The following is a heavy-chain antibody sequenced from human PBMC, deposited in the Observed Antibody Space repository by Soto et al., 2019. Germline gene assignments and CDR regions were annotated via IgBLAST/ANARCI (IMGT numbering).Heavy chain of an antibody. CDR2: ITGSGDST. CDR1: GFTFKSYA. V-gene: IGHV3-23*01. CDR3: AKGYEVSPPVASGWYSNYFYGVDV. J-gene: IGHJ6*02. Sequence: GGSLRLSCAASGFTFKSYAVSWVRQAPGKGLEWVSVITGSGDSTYYADSVKGRFTISRDNSKNTLYLQMNSLRAEDTAVYYCAKGYEVSPPVASGWYSNYFYGVDVWGRGTTVTVSS. D-gene: IGHD6-19*01.